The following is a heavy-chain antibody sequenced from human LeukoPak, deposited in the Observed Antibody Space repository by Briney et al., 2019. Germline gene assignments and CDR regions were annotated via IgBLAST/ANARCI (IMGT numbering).Heavy chain of an antibody. CDR1: GFTFSTYS. D-gene: IGHD3-3*01. V-gene: IGHV3-21*01. Sequence: GGSLRLSCAASGFTFSTYSMNWVRQAPGKGLEWVSSISSSTSSIYYAGSVKGRFTISRDNAKNSLYLQMNSLRAEDTALYYCARGNYDFWSGYSDYWGQGTLVTVSS. CDR3: ARGNYDFWSGYSDY. CDR2: ISSSTSSI. J-gene: IGHJ4*02.